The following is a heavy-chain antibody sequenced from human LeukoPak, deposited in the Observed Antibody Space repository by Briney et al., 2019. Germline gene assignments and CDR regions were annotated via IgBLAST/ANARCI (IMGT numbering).Heavy chain of an antibody. Sequence: GASVKVSCKASGYTFTGYYMHWVRQAPGQGLEWMGIINPSGGSTSYAQKFQGRVTMTRDTSTSTVYMELSSLRSEDTAVYYCARADYGDYEYSYWGQGTLITVSS. D-gene: IGHD4-17*01. J-gene: IGHJ4*02. CDR2: INPSGGST. CDR1: GYTFTGYY. CDR3: ARADYGDYEYSY. V-gene: IGHV1-46*01.